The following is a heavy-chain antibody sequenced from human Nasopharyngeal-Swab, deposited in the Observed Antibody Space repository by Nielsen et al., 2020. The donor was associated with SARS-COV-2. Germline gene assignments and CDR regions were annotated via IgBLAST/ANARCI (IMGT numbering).Heavy chain of an antibody. CDR3: ASSQMTTGTTRTRAWGY. Sequence: SETLSLTCAVYGGSFSGYYWSWIRQPPGKGLEWIGEINHSGSTNYNPSLKSRVTISVDTSKNQFSLKLSSVTAADTAVYYCASSQMTTGTTRTRAWGYWGQGTLVTVSS. CDR2: INHSGST. D-gene: IGHD4-17*01. CDR1: GGSFSGYY. V-gene: IGHV4-34*01. J-gene: IGHJ4*02.